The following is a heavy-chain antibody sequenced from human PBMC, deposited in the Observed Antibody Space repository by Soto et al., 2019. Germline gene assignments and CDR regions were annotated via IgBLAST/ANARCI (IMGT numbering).Heavy chain of an antibody. J-gene: IGHJ4*02. CDR3: AKEGHFGGNSYDPLYYIDF. D-gene: IGHD5-18*01. V-gene: IGHV3-23*01. Sequence: PGGSLRLSCATSGFTFSSYAMRWVRQAPGKGLEWVSAISDSGDSTYYADSVKGRFTISRDNSKNTVYLQMKSLRAEDTAVYHCAKEGHFGGNSYDPLYYIDFWGQGALVTVSS. CDR1: GFTFSSYA. CDR2: ISDSGDST.